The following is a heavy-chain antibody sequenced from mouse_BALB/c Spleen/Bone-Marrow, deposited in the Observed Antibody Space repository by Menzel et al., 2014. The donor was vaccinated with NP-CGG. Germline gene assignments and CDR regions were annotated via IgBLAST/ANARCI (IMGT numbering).Heavy chain of an antibody. D-gene: IGHD2-4*01. V-gene: IGHV5-6-4*01. Sequence: EVQLQESGGGLVKPGGSLKLSCAASGFTFSAYSMSWVRQTPEKRLEWVATISSGGHDTYYPDSVKGRFTISRDNAKNTLYLQMNGLKSVDSAVYYCSKDGGYDYSYYFDYWGQGTTLTVSS. CDR2: ISSGGHDT. CDR3: SKDGGYDYSYYFDY. CDR1: GFTFSAYS. J-gene: IGHJ2*01.